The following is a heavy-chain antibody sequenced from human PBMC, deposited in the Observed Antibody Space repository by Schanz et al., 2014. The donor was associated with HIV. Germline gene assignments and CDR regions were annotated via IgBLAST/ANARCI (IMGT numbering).Heavy chain of an antibody. CDR1: GFIFSSYA. J-gene: IGHJ6*02. CDR2: IWYDGSNK. Sequence: VQLLESGGGLVQPGGSLRLSCAASGFIFSSYAMHWVRQAPGKGLEWVAVIWYDGSNKYYGDSVKGRFTISRDNSKNTLYLQMNSLRAEDTAVYYCARDESYGGSGSYYNGYGMDVWGQGTTVTVSS. V-gene: IGHV3-33*01. D-gene: IGHD3-10*01. CDR3: ARDESYGGSGSYYNGYGMDV.